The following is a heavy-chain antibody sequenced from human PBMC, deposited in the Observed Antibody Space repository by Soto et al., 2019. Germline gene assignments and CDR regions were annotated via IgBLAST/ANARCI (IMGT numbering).Heavy chain of an antibody. D-gene: IGHD2-2*01. J-gene: IGHJ6*02. V-gene: IGHV3-23*01. CDR3: AKESVVVVPAAHSGMDV. CDR1: GFTFSSYA. CDR2: ISGSGGST. Sequence: GGSLRLSCAASGFTFSSYAMSWVRQAPGKGLEWVSAISGSGGSTYYADSVKSRFTISRDNSKNTLYLQMNSLRAEDTAVYYCAKESVVVVPAAHSGMDVWGQGTTVTVSS.